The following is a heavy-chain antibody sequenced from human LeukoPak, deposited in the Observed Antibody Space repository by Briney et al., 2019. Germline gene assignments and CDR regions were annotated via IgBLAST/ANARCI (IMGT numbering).Heavy chain of an antibody. Sequence: GASVKVSCKASGGTFSSYAISWVRQAPGQGLEWMGRIIPILGIANYAQKFQGRVTITADKSTSTAYMELSSLRSEDTAVYYCARSLEWLSQAYYYYMDVWGKGTTVTVSS. CDR1: GGTFSSYA. CDR2: IIPILGIA. D-gene: IGHD3-3*01. J-gene: IGHJ6*03. V-gene: IGHV1-69*04. CDR3: ARSLEWLSQAYYYYMDV.